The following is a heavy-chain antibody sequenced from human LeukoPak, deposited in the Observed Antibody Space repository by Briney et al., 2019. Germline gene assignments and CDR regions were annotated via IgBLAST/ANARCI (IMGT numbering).Heavy chain of an antibody. CDR1: GGSIESYY. Sequence: SETLSLTCSVSGGSIESYYWSWIRQPPGKGLEFIGYIAASGTTKHNPSLKSRVTLSMDTSKNQFSLKLRSVTAADTAVYFCARFPYFEGFDYWGQGTQVIVST. V-gene: IGHV4-4*08. D-gene: IGHD3-9*01. CDR3: ARFPYFEGFDY. CDR2: IAASGTT. J-gene: IGHJ4*02.